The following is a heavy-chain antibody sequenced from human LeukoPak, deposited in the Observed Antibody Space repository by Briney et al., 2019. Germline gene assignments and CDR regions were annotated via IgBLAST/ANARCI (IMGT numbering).Heavy chain of an antibody. CDR1: GYTFTGDY. J-gene: IGHJ4*02. CDR2: INPNNGDT. V-gene: IGHV1-2*02. Sequence: GASVKVSCKASGYTFTGDYVHWVRRAPGQGLEWMAWINPNNGDTNSAQKFQGRVTITRDTSISTVYIELSRLTSDDTAVYYCARRASGSYYSFFLDYWGQGTLVAVSS. D-gene: IGHD3-10*01. CDR3: ARRASGSYYSFFLDY.